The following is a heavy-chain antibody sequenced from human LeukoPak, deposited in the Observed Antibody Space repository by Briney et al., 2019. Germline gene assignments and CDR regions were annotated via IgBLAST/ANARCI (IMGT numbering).Heavy chain of an antibody. Sequence: NPSETLSLTCAVYGGSFSGYYWSWIRQPPGKGLEWIGEINHSGSTNYNPSLKSRVTISVDTSKNQFSLKLSSVTAADTAVYYCASFRIHYYDSSGYYGYWGQGTLVTVSS. J-gene: IGHJ4*02. D-gene: IGHD3-22*01. V-gene: IGHV4-34*01. CDR3: ASFRIHYYDSSGYYGY. CDR1: GGSFSGYY. CDR2: INHSGST.